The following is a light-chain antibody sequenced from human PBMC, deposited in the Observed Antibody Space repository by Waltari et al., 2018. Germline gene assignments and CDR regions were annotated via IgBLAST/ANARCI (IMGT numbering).Light chain of an antibody. CDR3: AAWDDSLSASL. J-gene: IGLJ3*02. CDR1: SFNIGGNY. V-gene: IGLV1-47*01. Sequence: QTVLTQPPSVSGTPGPRVTISCSGSSFNIGGNYVYWFQQLPGTAPKLLIYRNEERPSGVPDRISGSKSGTSASLAISGLRSEDEAHYYCAAWDDSLSASLFGGGTKLTVL. CDR2: RNE.